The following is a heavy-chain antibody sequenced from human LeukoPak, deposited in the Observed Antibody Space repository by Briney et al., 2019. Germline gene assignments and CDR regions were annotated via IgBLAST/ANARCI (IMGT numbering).Heavy chain of an antibody. D-gene: IGHD6-6*01. CDR2: IKQDGSEK. J-gene: IGHJ3*02. CDR1: GFTFSSYW. V-gene: IGHV3-7*01. CDR3: ARGLPYAISSSSAVDAFDI. Sequence: GGSLRLSCAASGFTFSSYWMSWVRQAPGKGLEWVANIKQDGSEKYYVDSVKGRFTISRDNAKNSLYLQMNSLRAEDTAVYYCARGLPYAISSSSAVDAFDIWGQGTMVTVSS.